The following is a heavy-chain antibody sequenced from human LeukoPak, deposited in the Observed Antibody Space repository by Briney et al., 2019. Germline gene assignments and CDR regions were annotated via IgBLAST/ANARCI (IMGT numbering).Heavy chain of an antibody. Sequence: ASVKVSCKASGYTFTSYDINWVRQATGQGLEWMGWMNPNSGNTGYAQKFQGRVTITRNTSISTAYVELSSLRSEDTAVYYCARGVAYCGGDCYPYWGQGTLVTVSS. V-gene: IGHV1-8*03. D-gene: IGHD2-21*02. CDR3: ARGVAYCGGDCYPY. J-gene: IGHJ4*02. CDR2: MNPNSGNT. CDR1: GYTFTSYD.